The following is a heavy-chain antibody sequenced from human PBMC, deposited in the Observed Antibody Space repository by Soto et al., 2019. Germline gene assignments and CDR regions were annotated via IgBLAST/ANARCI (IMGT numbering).Heavy chain of an antibody. CDR1: GFTFTSSA. V-gene: IGHV1-58*01. CDR3: AADMSFGPGMRQYYFYY. D-gene: IGHD3-10*01. Sequence: ASVKVSCKASGFTFTSSAVQWVRQARGQRLEWIGWIVVGSGNTNYAQKFQERVTITRDMSTSTAYMELSSLRSEDTAVYYCAADMSFGPGMRQYYFYYWGQGTLVPVSS. J-gene: IGHJ4*02. CDR2: IVVGSGNT.